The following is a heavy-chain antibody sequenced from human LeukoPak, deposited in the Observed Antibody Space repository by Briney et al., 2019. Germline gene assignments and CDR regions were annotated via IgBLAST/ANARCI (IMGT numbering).Heavy chain of an antibody. D-gene: IGHD6-13*01. V-gene: IGHV3-66*01. CDR1: GFTVSSNY. CDR3: ARDLQGSSWYLNAFDI. Sequence: GGSLRLSCAASGFTVSSNYMSWVRQAPGKGLEWVSVIYSGGSTYYADSVKGRFTISKDNSKNMLYLQMNSLRAEDTAVYYCARDLQGSSWYLNAFDIWGQGTMVTVSS. CDR2: IYSGGST. J-gene: IGHJ3*02.